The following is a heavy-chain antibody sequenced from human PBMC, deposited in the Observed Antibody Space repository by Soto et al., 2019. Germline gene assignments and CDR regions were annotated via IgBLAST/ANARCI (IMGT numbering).Heavy chain of an antibody. V-gene: IGHV4-30-2*02. Sequence: SETLSLTCAVSGGSISSGGYSWSWIRQPPGKGLEWIGYIYHSGSTYYNPSLKSRVTISVDTSKNQFSLKLSSVTAADTAVYYCAGVGARGYSYGRRGYYFDYWGQGTLVTVSS. CDR3: AGVGARGYSYGRRGYYFDY. CDR1: GGSISSGGYS. J-gene: IGHJ4*02. CDR2: IYHSGST. D-gene: IGHD5-18*01.